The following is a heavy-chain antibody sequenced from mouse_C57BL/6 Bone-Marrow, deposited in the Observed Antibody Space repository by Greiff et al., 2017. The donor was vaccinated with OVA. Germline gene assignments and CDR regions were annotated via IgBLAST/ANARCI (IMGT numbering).Heavy chain of an antibody. J-gene: IGHJ3*01. CDR2: IYPGDGDT. Sequence: QVQLQQSGAELVKPGASVKISCKASGYAFSSYWMNWVKQRPGKGLEWIGQIYPGDGDTNYNGKFKGKATLTADKSSSTAYMQLSSLTSEDSAVYFCARGGVLRKAWFAYWGQGTLVTVSA. CDR3: ARGGVLRKAWFAY. D-gene: IGHD1-1*01. CDR1: GYAFSSYW. V-gene: IGHV1-80*01.